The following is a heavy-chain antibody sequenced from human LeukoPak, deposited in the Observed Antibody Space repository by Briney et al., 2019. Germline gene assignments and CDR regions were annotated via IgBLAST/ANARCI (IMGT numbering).Heavy chain of an antibody. D-gene: IGHD3-22*01. V-gene: IGHV4-38-2*02. Sequence: TSSETLSLTCSVFEYSISNGYYWGWIRQPPGKGLEWIGSIYHSGITYYNPSLKSRVTISVDTSKNQFSLRLSSVTAADTAVYYCARETTMIVVVSAFDMWGHGTLVTVSS. CDR1: EYSISNGYY. CDR3: ARETTMIVVVSAFDM. J-gene: IGHJ3*02. CDR2: IYHSGIT.